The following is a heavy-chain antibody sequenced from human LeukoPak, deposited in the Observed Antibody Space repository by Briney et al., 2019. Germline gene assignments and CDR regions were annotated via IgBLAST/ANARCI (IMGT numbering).Heavy chain of an antibody. CDR2: INPNSGGT. Sequence: GASVKVSCKASGYTFTGYYMHWVRQAPGQGLEWMGWINPNSGGTNYAQKFQGRVTMTRDTSISTAYMELSRLRSDDTAVYYCARDWYYYGSGSSPMDVWGKGTTVTISS. CDR3: ARDWYYYGSGSSPMDV. CDR1: GYTFTGYY. J-gene: IGHJ6*04. D-gene: IGHD3-10*01. V-gene: IGHV1-2*02.